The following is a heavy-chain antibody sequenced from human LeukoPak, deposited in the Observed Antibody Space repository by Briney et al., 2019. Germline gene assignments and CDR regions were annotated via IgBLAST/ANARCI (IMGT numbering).Heavy chain of an antibody. D-gene: IGHD3-22*01. CDR3: AKGPTGYYYDSSGYYGGY. J-gene: IGHJ4*02. V-gene: IGHV3-30*02. CDR2: IRYDGSNK. Sequence: PGGSLRLSCAASGFTFSSYGMHWVRQAPGKGLEWVAFIRYDGSNKYYADSVKGRFTISRDNSKNTLYLQMNSLRAEDTAVYYCAKGPTGYYYDSSGYYGGYWGQGTLVTVSS. CDR1: GFTFSSYG.